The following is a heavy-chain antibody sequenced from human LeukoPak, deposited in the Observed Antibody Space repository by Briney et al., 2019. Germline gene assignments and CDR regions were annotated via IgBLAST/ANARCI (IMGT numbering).Heavy chain of an antibody. V-gene: IGHV4-59*01. CDR1: GGSISSNY. CDR3: AREGDSSGWYFDY. J-gene: IGHJ4*02. Sequence: SETLSLTCTVSGGSISSNYWSWIRQPPGKGLEWIGYIYYSGSANYNPSLKSRVTISVDTSKNQFSLKLSSVTAADTAVYYCAREGDSSGWYFDYWGQGTLVTVSS. CDR2: IYYSGSA. D-gene: IGHD6-19*01.